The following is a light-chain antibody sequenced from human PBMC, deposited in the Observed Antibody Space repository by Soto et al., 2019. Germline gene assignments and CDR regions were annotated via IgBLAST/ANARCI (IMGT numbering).Light chain of an antibody. V-gene: IGLV2-23*01. CDR1: HSDVGSYNL. CDR2: EDS. CDR3: CSYAGSFSVI. Sequence: QSALTQPASVSGSPGQSITISCTGTHSDVGSYNLVSWYQQHPGKAPKHIIYEDSKRPSGVSNRFSGSKSVYTASLTISGLEAEDEADYYCCSYAGSFSVIFGGGTKLTVL. J-gene: IGLJ2*01.